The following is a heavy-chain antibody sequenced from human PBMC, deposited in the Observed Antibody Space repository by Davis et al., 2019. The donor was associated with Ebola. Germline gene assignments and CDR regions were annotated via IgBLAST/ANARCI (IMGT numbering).Heavy chain of an antibody. Sequence: GESLKISCAASGFTFSSYSMNWVRQAPGKGLEWVSYISSSSSYIYYADSVKGRFTISRDNAKNSLYLQMNSLRAEDTAVYYCARDGTQTDGMDVWGQGTTVTVSS. CDR1: GFTFSSYS. CDR3: ARDGTQTDGMDV. V-gene: IGHV3-21*05. D-gene: IGHD1-1*01. CDR2: ISSSSSYI. J-gene: IGHJ6*02.